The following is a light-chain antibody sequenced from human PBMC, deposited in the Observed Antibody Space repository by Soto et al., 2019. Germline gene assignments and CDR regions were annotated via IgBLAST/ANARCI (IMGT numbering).Light chain of an antibody. J-gene: IGLJ3*02. CDR3: GSYAGRTLGV. CDR1: SSDVGSYNL. CDR2: EVT. Sequence: QSALTQPASVSGSPGQSITISCTGSSSDVGSYNLVSWYQQHPGKAPKLMIYEVTKRPSGVSNRFSGSKSGNTASLTISGLQAGEGVDYYCGSYAGRTLGVLGGGTKLPVL. V-gene: IGLV2-23*02.